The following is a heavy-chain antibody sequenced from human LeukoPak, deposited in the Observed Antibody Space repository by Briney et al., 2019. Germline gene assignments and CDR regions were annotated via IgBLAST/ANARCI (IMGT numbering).Heavy chain of an antibody. D-gene: IGHD3-10*01. CDR2: ISSRSSYI. Sequence: GGSLRLSCAASGFSFSSYSMNWVRQAPGKGLEWVSSISSRSSYIDYADSVKGRFTISRDNAKNSLYLQMNSLRAEDTAVYYCARGTYGSGSYRPPFGYWGQGTLVTVSS. CDR1: GFSFSSYS. J-gene: IGHJ4*02. CDR3: ARGTYGSGSYRPPFGY. V-gene: IGHV3-21*01.